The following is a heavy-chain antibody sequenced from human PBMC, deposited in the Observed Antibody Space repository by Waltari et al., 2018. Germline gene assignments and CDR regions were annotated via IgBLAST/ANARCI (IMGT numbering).Heavy chain of an antibody. CDR1: GFSGISNY. D-gene: IGHD1-26*01. CDR2: IYSGGST. Sequence: EVQMVETGGGLIQPGGSLRLYCAVAGFSGISNYMTWVRKPPGKGLEGVSYIYSGGSTYYADSVKGRFTISRDNSKNTLYLQMNNLRAEDTAVYYCARENSGSYGEFDFWGQGTLVTVSS. CDR3: ARENSGSYGEFDF. J-gene: IGHJ4*02. V-gene: IGHV3-53*02.